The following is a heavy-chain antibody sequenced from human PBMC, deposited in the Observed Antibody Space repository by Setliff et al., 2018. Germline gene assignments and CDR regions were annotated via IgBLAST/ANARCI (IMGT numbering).Heavy chain of an antibody. CDR3: ARALGATITHFDY. CDR2: FDPEDGET. J-gene: IGHJ4*02. V-gene: IGHV1-24*01. Sequence: ASVKVSCKVSGYTLTELSMHWVRQAPGKGLEWMGGFDPEDGETIYAQKFQGRVTMTSDTSISTAYMELSRLRSDDTAVYYCARALGATITHFDYWGQGTLVTVSS. D-gene: IGHD1-26*01. CDR1: GYTLTELS.